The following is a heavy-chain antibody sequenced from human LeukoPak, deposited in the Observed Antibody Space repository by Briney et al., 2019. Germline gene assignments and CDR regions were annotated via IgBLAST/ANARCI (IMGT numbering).Heavy chain of an antibody. CDR2: ISSSGSSI. CDR1: GLTFSSYE. J-gene: IGHJ4*02. Sequence: GGSLRLSCAASGLTFSSYEMNWVRQAPGKGLEWVSYISSSGSSIYYADSVKGRFTISRDNAKKSLYLQMHSLRAEDTAVYYCARDGRCGGDCYASWGQGTLVTVSS. D-gene: IGHD2-21*02. V-gene: IGHV3-48*03. CDR3: ARDGRCGGDCYAS.